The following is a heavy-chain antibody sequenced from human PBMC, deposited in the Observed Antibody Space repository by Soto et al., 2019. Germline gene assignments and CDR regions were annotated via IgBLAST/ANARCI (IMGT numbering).Heavy chain of an antibody. D-gene: IGHD5-12*01. V-gene: IGHV5-51*01. CDR2: IYPGDSDT. CDR1: GYSFTSYW. CDR3: ARGGYSGYDSVALDV. J-gene: IGHJ6*02. Sequence: GESLKISCKGSGYSFTSYWIGWVRQMPGKGLEWMGIIYPGDSDTRYSPSFQGQVTIAADKSISTAYLQWSSLKASDTAMYYCARGGYSGYDSVALDVWGQGTTVTVSS.